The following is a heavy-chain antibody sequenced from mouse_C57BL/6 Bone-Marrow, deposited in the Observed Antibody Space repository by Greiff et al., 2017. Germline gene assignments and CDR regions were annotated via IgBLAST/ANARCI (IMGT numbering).Heavy chain of an antibody. CDR3: AREGYDYDYFDY. Sequence: QVQLQQPGAELVKPWASVKLSCKASGYTFTSYWMQWVKQRPGQGLEWIGEIDPSDSYTNYNQKFKGKATLTVDTSSSTAYMQLSSLTSEDSAVYYCAREGYDYDYFDYWGQGTTLTVSS. V-gene: IGHV1-50*01. D-gene: IGHD2-4*01. J-gene: IGHJ2*01. CDR1: GYTFTSYW. CDR2: IDPSDSYT.